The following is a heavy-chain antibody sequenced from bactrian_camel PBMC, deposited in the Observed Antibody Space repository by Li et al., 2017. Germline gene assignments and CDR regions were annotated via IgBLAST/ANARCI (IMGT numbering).Heavy chain of an antibody. J-gene: IGHJ4*01. Sequence: VQLVESGGGSVQAGGSLRLSCTASGFTSDDSGMGWYRQAPGDECELVSTISSDGSTYYADSVNGRFTVSRDNTKNMAYLQLNGLKTEDTAMYYCSLNDFGTPRGQGTQVTVS. CDR3: SLNDFGTP. CDR2: TISSDGST. V-gene: IGHV3S63*01. D-gene: IGHD3*01. CDR1: GFTSDDSG.